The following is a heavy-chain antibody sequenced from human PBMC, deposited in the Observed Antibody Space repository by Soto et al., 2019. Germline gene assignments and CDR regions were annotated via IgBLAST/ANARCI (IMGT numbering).Heavy chain of an antibody. CDR3: ARRPSFGSYYFDY. V-gene: IGHV4-39*01. CDR1: CGKIINIGDC. J-gene: IGHJ4*02. D-gene: IGHD3-10*01. CDR2: IYYSGST. Sequence: SVPIRVTWTVACGKIINIGDCCSLKSKPPGKGLEWIGSIYYSGSTYYNPSLKSRVTISVDTSKSQLSLKLSSVTAADTAVYYCARRPSFGSYYFDYWGQGALVTVSS.